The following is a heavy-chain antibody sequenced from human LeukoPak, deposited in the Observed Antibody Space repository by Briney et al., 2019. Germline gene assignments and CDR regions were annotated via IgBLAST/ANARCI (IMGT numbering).Heavy chain of an antibody. CDR2: FDPEDGET. V-gene: IGHV1-24*01. D-gene: IGHD2/OR15-2a*01. CDR3: GSSTFHYYYHGMDV. J-gene: IGHJ6*02. CDR1: GYTLTELS. Sequence: GASVKVSCKVSGYTLTELSMHWVRQAPGKGLEWMGGFDPEDGETIYAQKFQGRVTMTEDTSTDTAYMELNSLRVEDTAVYYCGSSTFHYYYHGMDVWGQGATVTVSS.